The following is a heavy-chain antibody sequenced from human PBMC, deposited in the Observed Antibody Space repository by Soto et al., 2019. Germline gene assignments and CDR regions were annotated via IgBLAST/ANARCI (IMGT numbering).Heavy chain of an antibody. CDR3: ARVHYYYDSSGYQYYFDY. V-gene: IGHV4-30-4*01. D-gene: IGHD3-22*01. Sequence: LSLTCTVSGGSISSGDYYWSWIRQPPGQGLEWIGYIYYSGSTYYNPSLKSRVTISVDTSKNQFSLKLSSVTAADTAVYYCARVHYYYDSSGYQYYFDYWGQGTLVTVSS. CDR1: GGSISSGDYY. J-gene: IGHJ4*02. CDR2: IYYSGST.